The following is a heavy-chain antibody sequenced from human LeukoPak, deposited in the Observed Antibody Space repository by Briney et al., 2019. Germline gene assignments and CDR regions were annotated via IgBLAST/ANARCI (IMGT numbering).Heavy chain of an antibody. CDR1: GFTFSSYA. D-gene: IGHD6-19*01. CDR3: ARESSSGWYEHFDY. Sequence: PGGSLRLSCAASGFTFSSYAMHWVRQAPGKGLEWVAVISYDGSNKYYADSVKGRFTISRDNSKNTLYLQMNSLRAEDTAVYYCARESSSGWYEHFDYWGQGTLVTVSS. J-gene: IGHJ4*02. V-gene: IGHV3-30-3*01. CDR2: ISYDGSNK.